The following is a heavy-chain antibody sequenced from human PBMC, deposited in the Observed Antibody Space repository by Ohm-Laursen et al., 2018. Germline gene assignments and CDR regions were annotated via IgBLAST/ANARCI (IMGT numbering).Heavy chain of an antibody. CDR1: GYTFTGYY. CDR2: INPNSGGT. J-gene: IGHJ6*02. D-gene: IGHD2-2*01. Sequence: ASVKVSCKASGYTFTGYYMHWVRQAPGQGLEWMGWINPNSGGTNYAQKFQGRVTMTRDTSISTAYMELSRLRSDDTAVYYCARDWSTSRPCGMDVWGQGTTVTVSS. CDR3: ARDWSTSRPCGMDV. V-gene: IGHV1-2*02.